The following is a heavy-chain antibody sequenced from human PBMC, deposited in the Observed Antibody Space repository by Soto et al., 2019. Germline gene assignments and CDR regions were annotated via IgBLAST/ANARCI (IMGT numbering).Heavy chain of an antibody. V-gene: IGHV1-24*01. D-gene: IGHD6-19*01. Sequence: QVQLVQSGAEVKKPGASVKVSCKVSGYTLTELSMHWVRQAPGKGLEWMGGFDPEDGETIYAQKFQGRVTMTEDTSTNTAYMELNSLRSEDTAVYYFGTSHIAVAGYFDYWGQGTLVTVSS. J-gene: IGHJ4*02. CDR3: GTSHIAVAGYFDY. CDR1: GYTLTELS. CDR2: FDPEDGET.